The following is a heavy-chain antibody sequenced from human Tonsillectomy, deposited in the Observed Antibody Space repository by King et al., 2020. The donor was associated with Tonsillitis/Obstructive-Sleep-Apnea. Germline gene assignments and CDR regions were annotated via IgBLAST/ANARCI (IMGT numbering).Heavy chain of an antibody. J-gene: IGHJ4*02. Sequence: VQLVESGGGLVPPWGFLRLSCAASKFTFSSSAMSWVRQAPGEGLEWVSASSNSGGSSYYADSVKGRLTISRDNFKNTLFLQMNSLRAEDTAVYYCAKDLGGHWGSGIDYWGQGTLVTVSS. CDR1: KFTFSSSA. CDR2: SSNSGGSS. V-gene: IGHV3-23*04. D-gene: IGHD7-27*01. CDR3: AKDLGGHWGSGIDY.